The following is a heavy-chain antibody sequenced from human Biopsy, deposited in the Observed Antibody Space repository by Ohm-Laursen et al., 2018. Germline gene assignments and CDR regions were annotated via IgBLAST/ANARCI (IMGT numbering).Heavy chain of an antibody. CDR1: GFTFSNYG. CDR3: ARDSTINTVTTADY. J-gene: IGHJ4*02. V-gene: IGHV3-33*01. CDR2: IWYDGSNK. D-gene: IGHD4-11*01. Sequence: SLRLSCSASGFTFSNYGMHWVRQAPGKGLEWLAVIWYDGSNKYYGDSVQGRFTISRDNSKNTVYLQMNSLRAEDTAIYYCARDSTINTVTTADYWGQRTLATVSS.